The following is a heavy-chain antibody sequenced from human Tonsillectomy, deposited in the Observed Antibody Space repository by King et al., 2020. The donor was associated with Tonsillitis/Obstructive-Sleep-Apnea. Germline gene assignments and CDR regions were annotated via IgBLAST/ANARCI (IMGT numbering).Heavy chain of an antibody. CDR1: GYIFTRYW. Sequence: VQLVQSGAEVKKPGESLRISCKGSGYIFTRYWNSWVRQMPGRGREGMGRLDSSDSYTHYSPSFQGHVTISADKSIRTAYLQWSSLKASDTAMYYCARQSYVFWSPAAFDIWGQGTMVTVSS. J-gene: IGHJ3*02. D-gene: IGHD3-3*01. V-gene: IGHV5-10-1*03. CDR2: LDSSDSYT. CDR3: ARQSYVFWSPAAFDI.